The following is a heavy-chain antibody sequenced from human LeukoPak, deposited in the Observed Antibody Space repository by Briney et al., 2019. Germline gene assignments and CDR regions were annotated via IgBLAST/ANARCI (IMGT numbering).Heavy chain of an antibody. CDR1: GYTFTGYY. CDR3: ARGSVYYYDSSGYSDY. Sequence: ASVKVSCKASGYTFTGYYMHWVRQAPGQGLEWMGWINPNSGGTNYAQKFQGRVTMTRDTSISTAYMELSRLRSDDTAVYYCARGSVYYYDSSGYSDYWGQGTLVTVSS. V-gene: IGHV1-2*02. D-gene: IGHD3-22*01. CDR2: INPNSGGT. J-gene: IGHJ4*02.